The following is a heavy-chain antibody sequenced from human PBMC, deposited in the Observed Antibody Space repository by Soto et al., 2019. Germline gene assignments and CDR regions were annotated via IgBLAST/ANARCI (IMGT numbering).Heavy chain of an antibody. CDR1: GFTFSSYG. CDR3: ARNRIRSGYYRPDAFDI. J-gene: IGHJ3*02. D-gene: IGHD3-22*01. CDR2: IWYDGSNK. V-gene: IGHV3-33*01. Sequence: QPGGSLRLSCAASGFTFSSYGMHWVRQAPGKGLEWVAVIWYDGSNKYYADSVKGRFTISRDNSKNTLYLQMNSLRAEDTAVYYCARNRIRSGYYRPDAFDIRGQGTMVTVSS.